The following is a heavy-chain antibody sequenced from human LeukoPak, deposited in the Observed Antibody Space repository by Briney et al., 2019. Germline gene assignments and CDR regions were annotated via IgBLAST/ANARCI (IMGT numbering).Heavy chain of an antibody. J-gene: IGHJ4*02. CDR1: GGSISSGSYY. CDR2: IYYSGST. CDR3: ARDRQQLVRGDYFDY. D-gene: IGHD6-13*01. V-gene: IGHV4-39*07. Sequence: PSETLSLTCTVSGGSISSGSYYWAWIRQPPGKGLEWIGSIYYSGSTYYSPSLKSRVTISVGTSKNQFSLKLTSVTAADTAVYYCARDRQQLVRGDYFDYWGQGTLVTVSS.